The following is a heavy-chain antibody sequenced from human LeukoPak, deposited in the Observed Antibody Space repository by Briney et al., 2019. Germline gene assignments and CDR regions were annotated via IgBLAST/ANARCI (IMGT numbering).Heavy chain of an antibody. CDR2: IIPIFGTA. D-gene: IGHD2-15*01. CDR1: GGTFSSYA. CDR3: ARDVHPTLNNIVVGILDY. J-gene: IGHJ4*02. V-gene: IGHV1-69*13. Sequence: SVKVSCKASGGTFSSYAISWVRQAPGQGLEWMGGIIPIFGTANYAQKFQGRVTITADESTSTAYMELSSLRSEDTAVYYCARDVHPTLNNIVVGILDYWGQGTLVTVSS.